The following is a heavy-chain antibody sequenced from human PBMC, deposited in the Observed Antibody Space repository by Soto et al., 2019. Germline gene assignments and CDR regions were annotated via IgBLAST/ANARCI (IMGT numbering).Heavy chain of an antibody. V-gene: IGHV3-48*02. CDR3: ARAVTWGLDV. CDR1: GFTFSLYS. Sequence: EVQLVESGGGLVQPGGSLRLSCAASGFTFSLYSMSWVRQAPGKGLEWVSYISRSSTGIHYADAVKGRFTISRDDTTNSMHLQMNSLRDGDTAVYYCARAVTWGLDVWGQGTTVSISS. D-gene: IGHD3-10*01. J-gene: IGHJ6*02. CDR2: ISRSSTGI.